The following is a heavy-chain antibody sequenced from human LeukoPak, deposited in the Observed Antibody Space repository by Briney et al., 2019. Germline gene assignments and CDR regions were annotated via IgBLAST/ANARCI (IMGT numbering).Heavy chain of an antibody. CDR1: GFSFSNYA. D-gene: IGHD5-12*01. J-gene: IGHJ4*02. CDR3: AKGAYDYVELGYFDY. V-gene: IGHV3-23*01. CDR2: IVSSSGSI. Sequence: GGSLRLSCAASGFSFSNYAMSWVRQAPGKGLEWVSLIVSSSGSIFYADSVKGRFTISRDNSKNTLYLQMNSLRAEDTAVYYCAKGAYDYVELGYFDYWGQGTLVTVSS.